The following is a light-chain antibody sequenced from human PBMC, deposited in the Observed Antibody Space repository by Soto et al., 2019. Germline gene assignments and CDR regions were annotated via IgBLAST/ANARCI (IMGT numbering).Light chain of an antibody. CDR2: GAS. CDR3: QQYGTLPPT. CDR1: QTVINTY. J-gene: IGKJ4*01. Sequence: EIVLTQSPGTLTLSPGERATLSCRASQTVINTYLAWYQQKSGQAPKFLIYGASNRATDIPDRFSGSGSGTDFTLTISRLEPEDFAVYYCQQYGTLPPTFGGGTKVEI. V-gene: IGKV3-20*01.